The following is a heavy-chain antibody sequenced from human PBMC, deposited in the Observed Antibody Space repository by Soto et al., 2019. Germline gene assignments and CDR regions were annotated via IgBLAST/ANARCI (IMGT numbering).Heavy chain of an antibody. CDR2: IYYSGST. CDR3: ARKVEYSSGWSNWFDP. CDR1: GGSISSGGYY. J-gene: IGHJ5*02. D-gene: IGHD6-19*01. V-gene: IGHV4-31*03. Sequence: SETLSLTCTVSGGSISSGGYYWSWIRQHPGKGLEWIGYIYYSGSTYYNPSLKSRVTISVDTSKNQFSLKLSSVTAADTAVYYCARKVEYSSGWSNWFDPWGQGTLVTVSS.